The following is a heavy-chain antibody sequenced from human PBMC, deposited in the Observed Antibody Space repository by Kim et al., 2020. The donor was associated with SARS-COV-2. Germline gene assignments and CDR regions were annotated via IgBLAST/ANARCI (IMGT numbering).Heavy chain of an antibody. D-gene: IGHD1-26*01. Sequence: YAQKLQGRVTMTTDTSTSTAYMELRSLRSDDTAVYYWARVGSGSYGMDVWGQGTTVTVSS. CDR3: ARVGSGSYGMDV. J-gene: IGHJ6*02. V-gene: IGHV1-18*01.